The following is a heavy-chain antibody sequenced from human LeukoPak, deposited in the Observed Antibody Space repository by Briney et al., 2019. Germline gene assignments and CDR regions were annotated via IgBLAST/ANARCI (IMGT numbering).Heavy chain of an antibody. V-gene: IGHV5-51*01. J-gene: IGHJ4*02. Sequence: GESLKISCKASGYSFTSYWIGWVRQKPGKGLEWMGIIYPGDSDTRYSPSFQGQVTISADKSISTAYLQWSSLKASDTAMYYCASAKVATIGPFDYWGQGTLVTVSS. D-gene: IGHD5-24*01. CDR3: ASAKVATIGPFDY. CDR1: GYSFTSYW. CDR2: IYPGDSDT.